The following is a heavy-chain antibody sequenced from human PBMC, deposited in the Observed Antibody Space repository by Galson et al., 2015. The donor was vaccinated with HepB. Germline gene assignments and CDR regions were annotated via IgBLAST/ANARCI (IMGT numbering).Heavy chain of an antibody. CDR3: ATMGYCNKTTCDRVGFDP. D-gene: IGHD2/OR15-2a*01. CDR1: GSTLIEVS. CDR2: FDPEDGET. Sequence: SVKVSCKVSGSTLIEVSMNWVRQPPGKGLEWMGGFDPEDGETIFAQKFQGRVTMTEDTSTGTAYMELSGLRSEDTAVYYCATMGYCNKTTCDRVGFDPWGQGTLVTVSS. V-gene: IGHV1-24*01. J-gene: IGHJ5*02.